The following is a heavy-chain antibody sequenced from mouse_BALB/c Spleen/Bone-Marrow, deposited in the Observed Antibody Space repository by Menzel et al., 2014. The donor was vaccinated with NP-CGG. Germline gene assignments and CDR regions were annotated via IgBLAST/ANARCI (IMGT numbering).Heavy chain of an antibody. J-gene: IGHJ2*01. CDR1: GYTFTDYN. CDR2: INPNYDST. CDR3: ARKVAPYYFDY. Sequence: EVQRVESGAELVKPGASVKISCKASGYTFTDYNMDWVKQSHGKSLEWIGDINPNYDSTSYNQKFKGKATLTVDKSSSTAYMELRSLTSEDTAVYYCARKVAPYYFDYWGQGTTLTVSS. V-gene: IGHV1-18*01. D-gene: IGHD1-1*01.